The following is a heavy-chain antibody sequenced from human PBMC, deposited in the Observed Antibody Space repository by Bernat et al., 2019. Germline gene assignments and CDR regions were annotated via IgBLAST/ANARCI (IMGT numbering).Heavy chain of an antibody. V-gene: IGHV3-15*01. Sequence: EVQLVESGGGLVKPGGSLRLSCAASGFTFSTAWMSWVRQAPGKGLEWVGRIKSKTDGGTTDYAAPVKGRFTISRDDSKNTLYLQMNSLKTEDTAVYYCTTVGGYCSSTSCYNYFDYWGQGTLVTVSS. CDR1: GFTFSTAW. D-gene: IGHD2-2*02. CDR3: TTVGGYCSSTSCYNYFDY. CDR2: IKSKTDGGTT. J-gene: IGHJ4*02.